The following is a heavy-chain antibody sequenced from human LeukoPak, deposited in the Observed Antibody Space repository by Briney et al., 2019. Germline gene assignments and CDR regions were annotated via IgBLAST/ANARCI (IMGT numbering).Heavy chain of an antibody. V-gene: IGHV3-30-3*01. D-gene: IGHD6-13*01. CDR1: GFTFLNYA. J-gene: IGHJ4*02. Sequence: GRSLRLSCAASGFTFLNYAVHWVRQAPDKGLEWVAVMSYDGSNNYYADSVKGRFTISRDNSKNTLYLQMNSLRPEDTAVYYCAREWGAAADYWGQGTLVTVSS. CDR2: MSYDGSNN. CDR3: AREWGAAADY.